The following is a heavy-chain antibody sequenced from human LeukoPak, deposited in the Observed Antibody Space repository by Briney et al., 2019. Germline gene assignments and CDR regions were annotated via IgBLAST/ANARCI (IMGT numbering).Heavy chain of an antibody. V-gene: IGHV3-33*01. CDR1: GFTFSNYG. CDR3: ARSSTSGALMFGYGMEV. Sequence: PGGSLRLSCAASGFTFSNYGMHWVRQAPGKGLEGVAVLWYDGSNKYYADSVKGRLTTSRDNSKNTLYLQMNSLRAEDTAVYHCARSSTSGALMFGYGMEVWGQGTTVTVSS. CDR2: LWYDGSNK. J-gene: IGHJ6*02. D-gene: IGHD2-2*01.